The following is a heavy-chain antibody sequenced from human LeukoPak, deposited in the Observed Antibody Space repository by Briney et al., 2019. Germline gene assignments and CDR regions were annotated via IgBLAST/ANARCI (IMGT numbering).Heavy chain of an antibody. Sequence: GGSPRLSCAASGFTFKNYVINWVRQAPGKGLEWVSSISSSGGTTYYADSVKGRFTISRDNAKNSLYLQTNSLRAEDTAVYYCARSLRRDCDSTSCWAALDIRGQGTMVTVSS. V-gene: IGHV3-23*01. D-gene: IGHD2-2*01. J-gene: IGHJ3*02. CDR1: GFTFKNYV. CDR3: ARSLRRDCDSTSCWAALDI. CDR2: ISSSGGTT.